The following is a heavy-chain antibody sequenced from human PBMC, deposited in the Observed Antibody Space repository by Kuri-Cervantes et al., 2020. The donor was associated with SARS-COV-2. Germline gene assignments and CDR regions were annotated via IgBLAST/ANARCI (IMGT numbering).Heavy chain of an antibody. Sequence: GESLKISCAASGFTFDDYTMHWVRQAPGKGLEWVSLICWGGGSIYYADYVKHRFTISRENSKNSLYLQMNSLRTEYTALYYCVKDTDSIGWYTLDYWGQGTLVTVSS. D-gene: IGHD6-19*01. CDR3: VKDTDSIGWYTLDY. J-gene: IGHJ4*02. CDR2: ICWGGGSI. CDR1: GFTFDDYT. V-gene: IGHV3-43*01.